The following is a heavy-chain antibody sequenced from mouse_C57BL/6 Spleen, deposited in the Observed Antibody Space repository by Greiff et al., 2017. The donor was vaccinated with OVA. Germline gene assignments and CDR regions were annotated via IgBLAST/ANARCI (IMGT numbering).Heavy chain of an antibody. CDR3: ARWDPFAY. J-gene: IGHJ3*01. V-gene: IGHV5-6*01. D-gene: IGHD4-1*01. CDR2: ISSGGSYT. Sequence: EVKVVESGGDLVKPGGSLKLSCAASGFTFSSYGMSWVRQTPDKRLEWVATISSGGSYTYYPDSVKGRFTISRDNAKNTLYLQMSSLKSEDTAMYYCARWDPFAYWGQGTLVTVSA. CDR1: GFTFSSYG.